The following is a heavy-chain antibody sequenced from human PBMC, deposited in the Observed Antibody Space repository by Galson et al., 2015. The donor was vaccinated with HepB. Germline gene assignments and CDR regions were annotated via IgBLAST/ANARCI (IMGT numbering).Heavy chain of an antibody. CDR2: IYYSGGT. J-gene: IGHJ4*02. CDR3: ASVPAATGEYYFDY. D-gene: IGHD2-2*01. V-gene: IGHV4-31*03. CDR1: GGSISSGGYY. Sequence: TLSLTCTVSGGSISSGGYYWSWIRQHPGKGLEWIGYIYYSGGTYYNPSLKSRVTISVDTSKNQFSLKLSSVTAADTAVYYCASVPAATGEYYFDYWGQGTLVTVSS.